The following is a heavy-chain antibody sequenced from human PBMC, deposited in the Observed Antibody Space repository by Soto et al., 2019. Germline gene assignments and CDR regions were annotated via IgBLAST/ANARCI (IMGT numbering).Heavy chain of an antibody. CDR2: INPSGGST. D-gene: IGHD5-18*01. Sequence: ASVKVSCKASGGAFSSYAISWVRQAPGQGLEWMGIINPSGGSTNHAQKFQGRVTMTRDTSTSTVYMELSSLRSEDTAVYYCARGGYSYGWYYYGMDVWGQGTTVTVSS. CDR3: ARGGYSYGWYYYGMDV. V-gene: IGHV1-46*01. J-gene: IGHJ6*02. CDR1: GGAFSSYA.